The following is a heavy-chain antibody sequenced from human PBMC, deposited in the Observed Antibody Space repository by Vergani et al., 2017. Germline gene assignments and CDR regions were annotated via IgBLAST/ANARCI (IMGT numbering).Heavy chain of an antibody. CDR2: INPSGGST. J-gene: IGHJ3*02. CDR1: GYTFTSYY. D-gene: IGHD1-26*01. V-gene: IGHV1-46*01. Sequence: QVQLVQSGAEVKKPGASVKVSCKASGYTFTSYYMHWVRQSPGQGLEWMGIINPSGGSTSYAQKFQGRVTMNRDTSTSTAYMQLSSLRSEDTAVYYCAADKVGASTYSSDAFDIWGQGTMVTVSS. CDR3: AADKVGASTYSSDAFDI.